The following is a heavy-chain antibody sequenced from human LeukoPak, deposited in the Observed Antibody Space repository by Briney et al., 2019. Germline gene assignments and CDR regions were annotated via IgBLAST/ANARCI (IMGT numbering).Heavy chain of an antibody. D-gene: IGHD1-26*01. CDR3: ARGRRGKYSPYFYYHMDV. J-gene: IGHJ6*03. CDR1: GDSVSTGLHY. Sequence: SETLSLTCNVSGDSVSTGLHYYSWIRQHPGEGLEWIGCTHYSGSTHYKSSPRGRLIISLDTSKNQVSLKLTSVTAADTAVYYCARGRRGKYSPYFYYHMDVWGTGTPVTVSS. V-gene: IGHV4-31*03. CDR2: THYSGST.